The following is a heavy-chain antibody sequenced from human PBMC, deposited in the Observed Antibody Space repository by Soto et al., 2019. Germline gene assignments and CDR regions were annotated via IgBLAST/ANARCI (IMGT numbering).Heavy chain of an antibody. CDR1: GFTFSSYG. V-gene: IGHV3-48*04. D-gene: IGHD6-19*01. CDR2: IRSSGSPT. Sequence: PGGSLRLSCAASGFTFSSYGMHWVRQAPGKGLEWVSNIRSSGSPTYYADSVKGRFTISRDNAKNSLFLQMNSLRVEDTAVYYCARPYSSGWYGNYGLDVWGQGTTVTVSS. CDR3: ARPYSSGWYGNYGLDV. J-gene: IGHJ6*02.